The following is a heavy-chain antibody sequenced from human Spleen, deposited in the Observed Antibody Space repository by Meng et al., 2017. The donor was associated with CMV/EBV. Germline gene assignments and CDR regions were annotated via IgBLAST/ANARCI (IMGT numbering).Heavy chain of an antibody. CDR1: GFGFSNFV. CDR3: AKRGIGGLGSLDH. D-gene: IGHD3-10*01. J-gene: IGHJ4*02. V-gene: IGHV3-23*01. CDR2: ITGRGDST. Sequence: RLSCAASGFGFSNFVMNWVRQAPGKGLEWISAITGRGDSTYYEASVRGRFIISRDNSKNMMFLQMNSLRTEDTAVYYCAKRGIGGLGSLDHWGQGSLVTVSS.